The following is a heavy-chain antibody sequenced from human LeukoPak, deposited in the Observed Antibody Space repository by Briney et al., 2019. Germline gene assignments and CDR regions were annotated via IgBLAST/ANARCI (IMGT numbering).Heavy chain of an antibody. CDR1: GFTFSSYG. CDR3: ARSQGGFPDAFDI. J-gene: IGHJ3*02. CDR2: ISYDGSNK. D-gene: IGHD3-16*01. V-gene: IGHV3-30*19. Sequence: PGGSLRLSCAASGFTFSSYGMHWVRQAPGKGLEWVAVISYDGSNKYYADSVKGRFTISRDNSKNTLYLQMNSLRAEDTAVYYCARSQGGFPDAFDIWGQGTMVTVSS.